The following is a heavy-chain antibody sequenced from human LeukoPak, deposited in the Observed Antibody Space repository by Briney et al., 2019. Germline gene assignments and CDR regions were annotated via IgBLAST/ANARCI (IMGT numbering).Heavy chain of an antibody. Sequence: GRSLRLSCAASGFTFSNSSMHWVRQDPGKGLEWVGRIKSKTDGGTTDYSAPVKGRFTISREDSKNTLYLQMNSLKTEETAVYYCTKDGVLRGVIPFYWGQGTLVTVSS. V-gene: IGHV3-15*01. CDR3: TKDGVLRGVIPFY. CDR2: IKSKTDGGTT. CDR1: GFTFSNSS. J-gene: IGHJ4*02. D-gene: IGHD3-10*01.